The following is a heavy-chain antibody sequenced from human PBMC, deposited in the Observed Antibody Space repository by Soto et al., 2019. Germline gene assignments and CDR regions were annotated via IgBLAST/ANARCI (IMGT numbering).Heavy chain of an antibody. D-gene: IGHD6-19*01. CDR3: AKDRSENFWVYYYAMDV. CDR2: ISGSSSGT. CDR1: GFNFGAYA. V-gene: IGHV3-23*01. J-gene: IGHJ6*02. Sequence: EARLLESGGGLIQPGGSLRLSCEASGFNFGAYAMSWVRQAPGKGLEWVSGISGSSSGTYYTDSVKGRFTISRDNSKNTVYLQMNSLRGEDTAVYYCAKDRSENFWVYYYAMDVWGQRTAVTVYS.